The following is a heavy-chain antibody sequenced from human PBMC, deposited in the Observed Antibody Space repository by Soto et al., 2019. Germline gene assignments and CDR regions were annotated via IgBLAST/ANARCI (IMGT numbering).Heavy chain of an antibody. J-gene: IGHJ4*02. CDR3: ARGVGGSGSYGIDF. V-gene: IGHV1-8*01. CDR2: MNANSGNT. CDR1: GYTFTSYD. D-gene: IGHD3-10*01. Sequence: QVQLVQSGAEVKKPGASVKVSCKASGYTFTSYDINWVRQATGQGLEWMGWMNANSGNTGYAQNFQGRVTMTRNTSLSTAYMEWSSLRSEDTAVYYCARGVGGSGSYGIDFWGQGTLVTVSS.